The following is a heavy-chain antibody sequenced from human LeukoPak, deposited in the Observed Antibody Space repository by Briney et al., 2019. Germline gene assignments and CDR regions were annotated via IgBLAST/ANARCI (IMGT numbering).Heavy chain of an antibody. CDR1: GFTFSNYA. CDR2: ISGSGDTT. D-gene: IGHD3-3*01. J-gene: IGHJ3*02. V-gene: IGHV3-23*01. CDR3: AKGYLRLTFDAFHI. Sequence: GGSLRLSCAASGFTFSNYAMSWVRQAPGKGLESVASISGSGDTTYSADFVKGRFTISRDNSKNTPYLQMNSLRADDTAVYYCAKGYLRLTFDAFHIWGQGTMVTVSS.